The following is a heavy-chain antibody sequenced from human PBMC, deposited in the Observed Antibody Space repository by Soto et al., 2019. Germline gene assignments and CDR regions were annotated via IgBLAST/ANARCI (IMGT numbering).Heavy chain of an antibody. CDR1: GFSFSTYG. J-gene: IGHJ4*02. CDR2: IWYDGSND. Sequence: GGSLRRSCAASGFSFSTYGMQWVRQAPGKGLEWVAEIWYDGSNDFYSDSVKGRFTISRDNAKNTLFLQMNSLRAEDTAMYYCGRGYNYADYWGQGTQVTVSS. D-gene: IGHD5-18*01. V-gene: IGHV3-33*01. CDR3: GRGYNYADY.